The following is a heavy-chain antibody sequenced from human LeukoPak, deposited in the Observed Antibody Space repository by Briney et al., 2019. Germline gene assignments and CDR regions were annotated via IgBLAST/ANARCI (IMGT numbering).Heavy chain of an antibody. J-gene: IGHJ2*01. CDR1: GGSISSGGYS. CDR3: ARGFRISMVRGGSRGLWYFDL. Sequence: SETLSLTCAVSGGSISSGGYSWSWIRQPPGKGLEWIGYIYHSGSTYYNPSLKSRVTISVDRSKNQFSLKLISVTAADTAVYYCARGFRISMVRGGSRGLWYFDLWGRGTLVTVSS. D-gene: IGHD3-10*01. CDR2: IYHSGST. V-gene: IGHV4-30-2*01.